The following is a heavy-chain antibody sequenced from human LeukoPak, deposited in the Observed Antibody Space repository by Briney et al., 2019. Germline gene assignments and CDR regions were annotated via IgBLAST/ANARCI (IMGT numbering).Heavy chain of an antibody. J-gene: IGHJ4*02. V-gene: IGHV1-69*01. Sequence: ASVKVSCKASGGTFSSYAISWVRQAPGQGLEWMGGIIPIFGTANYAQKFQGRVTITADESTSTAYMELSSLRSEDTAVYYCARESGTQQLVNGELNYWGQGTLVTVSS. CDR1: GGTFSSYA. CDR2: IIPIFGTA. D-gene: IGHD6-13*01. CDR3: ARESGTQQLVNGELNY.